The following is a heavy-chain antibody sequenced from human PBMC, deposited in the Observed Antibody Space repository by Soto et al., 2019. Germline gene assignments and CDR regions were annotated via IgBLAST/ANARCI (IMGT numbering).Heavy chain of an antibody. CDR1: GFTFSSYA. CDR3: AKGGSGIAAARAGIDY. V-gene: IGHV3-23*01. D-gene: IGHD6-13*01. Sequence: EVQLLESGGGLVQPGGSLRLSCAASGFTFSSYAMSWARQAPGKGLEWVSAISGSGGSTYYADSVKGRFTISRDNSKYTLYLQMNSLRAEDTAVYYCAKGGSGIAAARAGIDYWGQGTLVTVSS. J-gene: IGHJ4*02. CDR2: ISGSGGST.